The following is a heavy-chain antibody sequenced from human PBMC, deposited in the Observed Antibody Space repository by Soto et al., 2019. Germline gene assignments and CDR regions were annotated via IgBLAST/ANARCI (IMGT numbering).Heavy chain of an antibody. CDR2: IYYSGST. V-gene: IGHV4-59*08. D-gene: IGHD2-15*01. J-gene: IGHJ4*02. Sequence: SETLSLTCTVSGGSISSYYWSWIRQPPGKGLEWIGYIYYSGSTNYNPSLKSRVTISVDTSKNQFSLKLSSVTAADTAVYYCARAADCSSASSYFSIGYRGQGTPVTVS. CDR1: GGSISSYY. CDR3: ARAADCSSASSYFSIGY.